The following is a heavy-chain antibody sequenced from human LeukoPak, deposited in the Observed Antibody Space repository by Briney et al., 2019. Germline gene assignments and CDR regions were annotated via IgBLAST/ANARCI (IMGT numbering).Heavy chain of an antibody. V-gene: IGHV3-74*01. D-gene: IGHD2-21*01. CDR2: IDSDGGGT. Sequence: GGSLRLSCAASGFTFSSYRMHWVRQAPGKGLVWVSRIDSDGGGTIYADSVKGRFTISRDNAKNTLYLQMDSLRAEDTAAYYCSRGGVFHGFDIWGQGTMVTVSS. J-gene: IGHJ3*02. CDR3: SRGGVFHGFDI. CDR1: GFTFSSYR.